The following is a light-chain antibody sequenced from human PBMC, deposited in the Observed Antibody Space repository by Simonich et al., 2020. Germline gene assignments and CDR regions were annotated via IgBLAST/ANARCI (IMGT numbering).Light chain of an antibody. CDR2: EDS. Sequence: SYELTQPPSVSVSPGQTARITCSGDELPKKYAYWYQQKSGQAPVLVIYEDSKRPFGIPERFSCSSSGTMATLTISGAQVEDEADYYCYSTDSSGNRVFGGGTKLTVL. V-gene: IGLV3-10*01. CDR1: ELPKKY. CDR3: YSTDSSGNRV. J-gene: IGLJ3*02.